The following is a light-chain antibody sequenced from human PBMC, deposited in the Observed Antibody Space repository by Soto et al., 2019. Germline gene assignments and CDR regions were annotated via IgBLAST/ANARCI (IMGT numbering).Light chain of an antibody. V-gene: IGKV1-5*01. CDR3: QQYRIYWNT. Sequence: DIRMTQSPSTLSASVGDGVTITCRASQSISTWLAWYQQKPGKAPKLLIYDASTLESGVPSRFSGSGSGTEFTLTISSLQPDDFATYYCQQYRIYWNTFGQGTKLEIK. CDR1: QSISTW. CDR2: DAS. J-gene: IGKJ2*01.